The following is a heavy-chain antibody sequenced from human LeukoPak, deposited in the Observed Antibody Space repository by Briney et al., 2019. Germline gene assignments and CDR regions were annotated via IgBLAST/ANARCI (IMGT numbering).Heavy chain of an antibody. CDR2: IIPIFGTA. Sequence: SVKVSCKASGGTFSSYAISWVRQAPGQGLEWMGGIIPIFGTANYAQKFQGRVTMTRDTSISTAYMELSSLRSEDTAFYYCATDHSMANTAWWFDPWGQGTLVTVSS. J-gene: IGHJ5*02. CDR1: GGTFSSYA. V-gene: IGHV1-69*05. D-gene: IGHD5-24*01. CDR3: ATDHSMANTAWWFDP.